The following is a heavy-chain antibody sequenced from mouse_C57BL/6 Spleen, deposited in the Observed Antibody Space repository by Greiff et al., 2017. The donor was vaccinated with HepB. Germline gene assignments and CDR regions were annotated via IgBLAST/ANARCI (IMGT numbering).Heavy chain of an antibody. D-gene: IGHD1-1*01. Sequence: VQLQQSGAELARPGASVKMSCKASGYTFTSYTMHWVKQRPGQGLEWIGYINPSSGYTKYNQKFKDKATLTADKSSSTAYMQLSSLTSEDSAVYYCARSITTVVATDAYWGQGTLVTVSA. V-gene: IGHV1-4*01. CDR1: GYTFTSYT. CDR3: ARSITTVVATDAY. CDR2: INPSSGYT. J-gene: IGHJ3*01.